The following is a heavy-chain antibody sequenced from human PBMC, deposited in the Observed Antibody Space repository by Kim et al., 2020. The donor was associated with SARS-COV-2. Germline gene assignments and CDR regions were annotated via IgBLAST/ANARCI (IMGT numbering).Heavy chain of an antibody. Sequence: SETLSLTCTVSGGSISSSSYYWGWIRQPPGKGLEWIGSIYYSGSTYYNPSLKSRVTISVDTSKNQFSLKLSSVTAADTAVYYCARHVTTYSSSWYVGDWFDPCGQGTLVTVSS. CDR3: ARHVTTYSSSWYVGDWFDP. V-gene: IGHV4-39*01. CDR2: IYYSGST. J-gene: IGHJ5*02. D-gene: IGHD6-13*01. CDR1: GGSISSSSYY.